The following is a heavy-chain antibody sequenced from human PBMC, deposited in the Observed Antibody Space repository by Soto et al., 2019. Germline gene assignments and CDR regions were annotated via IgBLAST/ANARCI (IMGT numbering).Heavy chain of an antibody. CDR1: GFTFSSYA. CDR3: AKETYRITGGEGAFDI. Sequence: EVQLLESGGGLVQPGGSLRLSCAASGFTFSSYAMSWVRQAPGKGLEWVSAISGSGGSTYYADSVKGRFTISRDNSKNMLYRQMNSLRAEETVVYYCAKETYRITGGEGAFDIWGQGTMATVSS. J-gene: IGHJ3*02. D-gene: IGHD1-20*01. V-gene: IGHV3-23*01. CDR2: ISGSGGST.